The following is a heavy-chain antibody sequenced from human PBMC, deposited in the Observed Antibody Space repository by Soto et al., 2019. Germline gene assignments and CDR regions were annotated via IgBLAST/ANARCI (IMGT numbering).Heavy chain of an antibody. J-gene: IGHJ3*02. D-gene: IGHD1-1*01. CDR1: GFTVTSNG. CDR2: ISPNGQGI. V-gene: IGHV3-23*01. CDR3: ASWLEREHAFDI. Sequence: GGSLRLSCGVSGFTVTSNGVSWVRQAPGKGLEWVAAISPNGQGIWYADSVKGRFTISRDSSNNIIHLQMNSLGPDDTAVYYCASWLEREHAFDIWGLGTMVT.